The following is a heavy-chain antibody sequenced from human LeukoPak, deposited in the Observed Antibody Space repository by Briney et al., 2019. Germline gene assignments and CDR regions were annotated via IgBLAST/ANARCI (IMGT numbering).Heavy chain of an antibody. CDR3: AKDRKVVVIPFDAFDI. J-gene: IGHJ3*02. D-gene: IGHD3-22*01. CDR1: GFTFSSYW. Sequence: GGSLRLSCAASGFTFSSYWMSWVRQAPGKGLEWVANIKQDGSEKYYVDSVKGRFTISRDNAKNSLYLQMNSLRAEDTAVYYCAKDRKVVVIPFDAFDIWGQGTMVTVSS. CDR2: IKQDGSEK. V-gene: IGHV3-7*03.